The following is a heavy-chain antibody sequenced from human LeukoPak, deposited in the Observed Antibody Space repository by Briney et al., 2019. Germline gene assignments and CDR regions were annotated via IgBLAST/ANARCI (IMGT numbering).Heavy chain of an antibody. D-gene: IGHD3-10*01. CDR2: IYYSGST. CDR3: ATTYYYGSGSYFSFDY. CDR1: GGSISSYY. J-gene: IGHJ4*02. Sequence: TSETLSLTCTVSGGSISSYYWSWIRQPPGKGLEWIGYIYYSGSTNYNPSLKSRVTISVDTSKNQFSLKLSSVTAADTAVYYCATTYYYGSGSYFSFDYWGQGTLVTVSS. V-gene: IGHV4-59*01.